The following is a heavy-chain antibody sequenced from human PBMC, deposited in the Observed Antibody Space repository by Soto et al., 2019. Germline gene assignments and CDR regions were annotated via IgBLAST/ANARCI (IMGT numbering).Heavy chain of an antibody. CDR2: ISVYNVNT. J-gene: IGHJ4*02. CDR1: GYTFTSYY. CDR3: ARDAPPPRE. V-gene: IGHV1-18*01. Sequence: QVQLVQSGAEVKKPGASLKVSCKASGYTFTSYYISCVRRAPGQGFEWMGLISVYNVNTNYAQKLQGRVTMTADTSTSTAYMEMRSLRSDDPAVYYCARDAPPPREWGQGTLVTVSS.